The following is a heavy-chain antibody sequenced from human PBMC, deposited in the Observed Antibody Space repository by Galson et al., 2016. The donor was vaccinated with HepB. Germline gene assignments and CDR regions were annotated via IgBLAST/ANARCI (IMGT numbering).Heavy chain of an antibody. V-gene: IGHV1-69*13. J-gene: IGHJ6*02. D-gene: IGHD2-2*01. Sequence: SVKVSCKASGGTFSSYPISWVRQAPGQGLEWMGGTIPTFGTANNAQKFQGRVTITADESTSTTYMQLSSLRSDDTAVYYCARGNVVIPAGVAYYYYGMDVWGHGATVTVSS. CDR2: TIPTFGTA. CDR1: GGTFSSYP. CDR3: ARGNVVIPAGVAYYYYGMDV.